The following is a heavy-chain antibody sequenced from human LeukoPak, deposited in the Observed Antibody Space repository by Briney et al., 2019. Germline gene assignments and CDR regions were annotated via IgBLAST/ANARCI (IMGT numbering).Heavy chain of an antibody. J-gene: IGHJ3*02. Sequence: PSETLSLTCTVSGASISTSSYYWGWIRQPPGKGLEWIGSIYYSGSTYYNPSLKSRVTISVDTSKNQFSLKLSSVTVADTAVYYCARDLGSQWELRFHAFDIWGQGTMVTVSS. CDR2: IYYSGST. CDR3: ARDLGSQWELRFHAFDI. D-gene: IGHD1-26*01. CDR1: GASISTSSYY. V-gene: IGHV4-39*07.